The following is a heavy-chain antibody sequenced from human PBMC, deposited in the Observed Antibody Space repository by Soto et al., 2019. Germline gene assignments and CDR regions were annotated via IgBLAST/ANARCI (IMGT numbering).Heavy chain of an antibody. D-gene: IGHD2-2*01. J-gene: IGHJ6*03. V-gene: IGHV1-46*03. CDR2: INPSGGST. CDR1: GYTFTSYY. Sequence: GASVKVSCKASGYTFTSYYMHWVRQAPGQGLEWMGIINPSGGSTSYAQKFQGRVTMTRDTSTSTVYMELSSLRSEDTAVYYCARANGDIVVVPAAMEGYYYYMDVWGKGTTVTVSS. CDR3: ARANGDIVVVPAAMEGYYYYMDV.